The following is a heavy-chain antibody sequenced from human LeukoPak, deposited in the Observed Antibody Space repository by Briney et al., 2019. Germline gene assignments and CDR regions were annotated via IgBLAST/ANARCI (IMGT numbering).Heavy chain of an antibody. D-gene: IGHD3-22*01. CDR3: SNQKKDYYDSSGYS. Sequence: AGGSLRLSCAASGFTFSRYAMSWVRQAPGKGLEWVSGISGSGASTHYADSVKGRFTISRDNSKNTLYLQMNSLRAEDTAVYYCSNQKKDYYDSSGYSWGQGTLVTVSP. V-gene: IGHV3-23*01. CDR1: GFTFSRYA. CDR2: ISGSGAST. J-gene: IGHJ4*02.